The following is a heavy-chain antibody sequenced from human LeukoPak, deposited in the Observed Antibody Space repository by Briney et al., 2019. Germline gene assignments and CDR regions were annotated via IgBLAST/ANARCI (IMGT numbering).Heavy chain of an antibody. CDR2: ISYDGSNK. V-gene: IGHV3-30-3*01. Sequence: GGSLRLSCAASGFTFSSYAMHWVRQAPGKGLEWVAVISYDGSNKYYADSVKGRFTISRDNSKNTLYLQMNSLRAEDTAVYYCARDFGKTAQYYYYMDVWGKGTTVTVSS. CDR3: ARDFGKTAQYYYYMDV. D-gene: IGHD3-16*01. J-gene: IGHJ6*03. CDR1: GFTFSSYA.